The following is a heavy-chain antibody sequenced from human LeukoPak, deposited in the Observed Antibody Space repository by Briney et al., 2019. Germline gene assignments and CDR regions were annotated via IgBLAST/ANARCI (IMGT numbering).Heavy chain of an antibody. CDR1: GGSISSSNW. CDR2: IHHSGST. CDR3: ARETPHYYVSVNYYFLDY. J-gene: IGHJ4*02. V-gene: IGHV4-4*02. D-gene: IGHD3-10*01. Sequence: SETLSLTCAVSGGSISSSNWWGWVRQLPGKGLEWIGEIHHSGSTNFNPSLESRVTISVDKSKNQFSLKLSSVTAADTAVCYCARETPHYYVSVNYYFLDYWGQGTLVTVSS.